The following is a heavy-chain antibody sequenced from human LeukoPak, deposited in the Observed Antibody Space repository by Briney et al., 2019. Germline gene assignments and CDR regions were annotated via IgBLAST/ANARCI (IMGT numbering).Heavy chain of an antibody. J-gene: IGHJ4*02. CDR3: ARAPAGCGGTCPFDS. V-gene: IGHV3-23*01. CDR2: ITGSGAST. CDR1: GFTFSSYA. D-gene: IGHD2-15*01. Sequence: GGSLRLSCAASGFTFSSYAMSWVRQAPGKGLEWVSVITGSGASTYYADSVKGRFTISRDNSKNTLYLQMNSLRAEDTAVYYCARAPAGCGGTCPFDSWGQGTLVTVSS.